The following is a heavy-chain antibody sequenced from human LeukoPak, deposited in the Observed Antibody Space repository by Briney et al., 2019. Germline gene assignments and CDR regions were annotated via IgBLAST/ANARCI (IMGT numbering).Heavy chain of an antibody. D-gene: IGHD3-3*01. Sequence: SETLSLTCTVSGGSISSGSYYWSWIRQPAGKGLEWIGRIYTSGSTNYNPSLKSRVTISVDTSKNQFSLKLSSVTAADTAVYYCSTRGGFLEWLSPFDYWGQGTLVTVSS. CDR1: GGSISSGSYY. J-gene: IGHJ4*02. V-gene: IGHV4-61*02. CDR3: STRGGFLEWLSPFDY. CDR2: IYTSGST.